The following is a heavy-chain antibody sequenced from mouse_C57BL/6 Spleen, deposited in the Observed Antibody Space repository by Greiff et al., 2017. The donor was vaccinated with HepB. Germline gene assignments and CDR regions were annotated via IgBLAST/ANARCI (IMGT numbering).Heavy chain of an antibody. J-gene: IGHJ2*01. CDR3: ARENYGSSSLDY. V-gene: IGHV3-6*01. CDR1: GYSITSGYY. D-gene: IGHD1-1*01. Sequence: EVKLQESGPGLVKPSQSLSLTCSVTGYSITSGYYWNWIRQFPGNKLEWMGYISYDGSNNYNPSLKNRISITRDTSKNQFFLKLNSVTTEDTATYYCARENYGSSSLDYWGQGTTLTVSS. CDR2: ISYDGSN.